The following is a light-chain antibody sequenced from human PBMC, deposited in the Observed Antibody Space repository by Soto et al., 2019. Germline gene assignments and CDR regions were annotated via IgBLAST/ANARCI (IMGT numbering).Light chain of an antibody. V-gene: IGLV4-69*01. CDR2: LKSDGSH. CDR3: QTWGTGIRV. J-gene: IGLJ1*01. CDR1: SGHSSYA. Sequence: QLVLTQSPSASASLGASVKLTCTLSSGHSSYAIAWHQQQPEKGPRFLMNLKSDGSHSKGDGIPDRFSGSSSGAERYLTISSLQSEDEADYYCQTWGTGIRVFGTGTKQTVL.